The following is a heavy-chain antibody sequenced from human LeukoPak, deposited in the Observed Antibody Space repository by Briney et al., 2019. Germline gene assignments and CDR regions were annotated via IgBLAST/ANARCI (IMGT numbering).Heavy chain of an antibody. CDR1: GFTFSGYW. Sequence: GGSLRLSCAGSGFTFSGYWMHWVRQAPGKGLVWVSRIYIDGTSTTYADSVKGRFTISRDNAKNTLYLQMNSLRAEDTAVYYCARGGYGGNSLDYWGQGALITVSS. V-gene: IGHV3-74*01. CDR3: ARGGYGGNSLDY. J-gene: IGHJ4*02. D-gene: IGHD4-23*01. CDR2: IYIDGTST.